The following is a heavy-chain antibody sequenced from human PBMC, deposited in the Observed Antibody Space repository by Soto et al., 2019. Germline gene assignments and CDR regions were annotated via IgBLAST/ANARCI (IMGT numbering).Heavy chain of an antibody. CDR2: INPSGGST. CDR3: ATRGPSTVTTDFDY. V-gene: IGHV1-46*01. J-gene: IGHJ4*02. Sequence: ASVKVSCKASGYTFTSYYIHWVRQAPGQGLEWMGIINPSGGSTNYAQELQGRVTVTRDTSTSTVYMELRSLRSDDTAVYYCATRGPSTVTTDFDYWGQGTLVTVSS. CDR1: GYTFTSYY. D-gene: IGHD4-17*01.